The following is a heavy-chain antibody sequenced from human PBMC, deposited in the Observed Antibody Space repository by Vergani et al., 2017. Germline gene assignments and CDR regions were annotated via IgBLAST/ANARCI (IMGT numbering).Heavy chain of an antibody. CDR1: GYTFTSYY. CDR3: ARAFIVVVPAAIVQPYYYGMDV. D-gene: IGHD2-2*02. J-gene: IGHJ6*02. CDR2: INPSGGST. Sequence: QVQLVQSGAEVKKPGASVKVSCKASGYTFTSYYMHWVRQAPGQGLEWMGIINPSGGSTSYAQKFQGRVTMTRDTSTSTVYMELSSLRSEDTAVYYCARAFIVVVPAAIVQPYYYGMDVWGQGP. V-gene: IGHV1-46*01.